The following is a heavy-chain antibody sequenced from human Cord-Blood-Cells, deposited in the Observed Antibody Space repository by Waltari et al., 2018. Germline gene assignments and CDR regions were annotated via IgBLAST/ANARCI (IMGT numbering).Heavy chain of an antibody. V-gene: IGHV4-31*03. CDR2: IYYSGST. J-gene: IGHJ1*01. CDR1: GGSISSGGSY. Sequence: QVQLQESGPALVKPSQTLSLTCTVSGGSISSGGSYWSWLRQHPGKGLEWIGYIYYSGSTYYNPSLKSRVTISVDTSKNQFSLKLSSVTAADTAVYYCARTGGEWLEYFQHWGQGTLVTVSS. CDR3: ARTGGEWLEYFQH. D-gene: IGHD3-3*01.